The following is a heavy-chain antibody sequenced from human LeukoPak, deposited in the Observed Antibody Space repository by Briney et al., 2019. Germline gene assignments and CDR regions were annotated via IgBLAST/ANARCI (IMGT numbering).Heavy chain of an antibody. J-gene: IGHJ4*02. CDR1: GYTFTSYY. Sequence: TSVKFSCKAAGYTFTSYYMHWVREAPAQGLDWMGIINHSGGSTTYAQKFQGRVTMTRDTSTSTVYMELSSLRSEDTAVYYCARGYGDYAYWGQGTLVTVSS. D-gene: IGHD4-17*01. CDR3: ARGYGDYAY. CDR2: INHSGGST. V-gene: IGHV1-46*01.